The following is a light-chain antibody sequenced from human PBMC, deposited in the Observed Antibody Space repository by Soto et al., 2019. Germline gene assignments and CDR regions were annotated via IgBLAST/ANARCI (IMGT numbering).Light chain of an antibody. CDR2: RND. CDR1: SSNIGSNY. V-gene: IGLV1-47*01. Sequence: QSVLTQPPSASGTPGQRVTISCSGSSSNIGSNYVNWYQHLPGTAPKLLIYRNDQRPSGVPDRFSGSKSGTSASLAISGLRSEDEADYYCATRDDSLSGHWLFGGGTKVPS. CDR3: ATRDDSLSGHWL. J-gene: IGLJ3*02.